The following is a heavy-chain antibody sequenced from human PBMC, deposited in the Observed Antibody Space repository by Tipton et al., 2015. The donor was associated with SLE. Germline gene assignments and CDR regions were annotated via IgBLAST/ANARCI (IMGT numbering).Heavy chain of an antibody. CDR2: VHHSRGT. D-gene: IGHD4-23*01. Sequence: PGLVKPSGTLSLTCTVSGVSVSSHYWSWIRQSPGKGLEWIGFVHHSRGTNYNPSLQSRVTMSVQTSKNQFSLKLTSVTAADTAVYYCAREAAVVTPGAFDVWGLGTKVTVSS. J-gene: IGHJ3*01. CDR3: AREAAVVTPGAFDV. CDR1: GVSVSSHY. V-gene: IGHV4-59*02.